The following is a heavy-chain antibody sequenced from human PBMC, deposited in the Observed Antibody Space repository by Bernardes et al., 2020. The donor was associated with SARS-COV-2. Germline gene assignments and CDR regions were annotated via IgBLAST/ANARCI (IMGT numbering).Heavy chain of an antibody. J-gene: IGHJ3*01. D-gene: IGHD2-2*01. Sequence: SETLSLTCTVSGGSISRYYWTWVRQPPGKGLEWIGYVYYNGNTHYNPSLKSRVTISVDTSENQFSLKLNSVTAADTAVYYCARERLYGYERAGTFDLWGQGTMVIVSS. V-gene: IGHV4-59*01. CDR2: VYYNGNT. CDR3: ARERLYGYERAGTFDL. CDR1: GGSISRYY.